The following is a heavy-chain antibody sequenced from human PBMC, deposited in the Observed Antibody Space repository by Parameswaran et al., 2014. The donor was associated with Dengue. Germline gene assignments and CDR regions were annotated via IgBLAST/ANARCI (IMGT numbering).Heavy chain of an antibody. CDR2: ISGSGGST. D-gene: IGHD5-18*01. J-gene: IGHJ4*02. CDR3: AKVREGYSYGWGFDY. V-gene: IGHV3-23*01. Sequence: VRQAPGKGLEWVSAISGSGGSTYYADSVKGRFTISRDNSKNTLYLQMNSLRAEDTAVYYCAKVREGYSYGWGFDYWGQGTLVTVSS.